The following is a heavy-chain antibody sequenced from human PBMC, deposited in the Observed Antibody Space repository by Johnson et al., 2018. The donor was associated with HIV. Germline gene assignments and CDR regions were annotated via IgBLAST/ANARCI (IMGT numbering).Heavy chain of an antibody. V-gene: IGHV3-30-3*01. CDR3: ARDRCSSTSCIDAFDI. J-gene: IGHJ3*02. Sequence: QVQLVESGGGVVQPGRSLRLSCAASGFTFSSYSMHWVRQAPGKGLEWVAVISYDGSNKYYADSVKGRFTISRDNSKNTLYLQMSSLRVEDTAVYYCARDRCSSTSCIDAFDIWGQGTMVTVSS. CDR2: ISYDGSNK. CDR1: GFTFSSYS. D-gene: IGHD2-2*01.